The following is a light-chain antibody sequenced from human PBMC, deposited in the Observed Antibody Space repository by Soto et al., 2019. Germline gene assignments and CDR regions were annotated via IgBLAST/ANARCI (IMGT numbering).Light chain of an antibody. CDR1: QTISAF. V-gene: IGKV1-39*01. CDR2: AAS. CDR3: QQSYRLPWT. J-gene: IGKJ1*01. Sequence: DIQMTQSPSSLSASIGDGVTITCRASQTISAFLNWYQLKPGKAPKPLIYAASTLQSGVPSRFSGSGSGADFTLTISSLQPEDFATYDCQQSYRLPWTFGQGTTVGIK.